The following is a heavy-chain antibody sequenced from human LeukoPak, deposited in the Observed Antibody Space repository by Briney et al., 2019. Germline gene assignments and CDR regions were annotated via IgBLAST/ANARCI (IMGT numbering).Heavy chain of an antibody. D-gene: IGHD6-13*01. J-gene: IGHJ4*02. V-gene: IGHV1-18*01. CDR1: GYTFTSYG. CDR2: ISAYNGNT. CDR3: ARVRGDIAAAGTLFGRY. Sequence: ASAKVSCKASGYTFTSYGISWVRQAPGQGLEWMGWISAYNGNTNYAQKLQGRVTMTTDTTTSTAYMELRSLRSDDTAVYYCARVRGDIAAAGTLFGRYWGQGTLVTVSS.